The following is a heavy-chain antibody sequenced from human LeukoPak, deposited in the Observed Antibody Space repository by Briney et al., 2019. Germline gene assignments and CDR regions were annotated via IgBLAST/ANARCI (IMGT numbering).Heavy chain of an antibody. D-gene: IGHD1-26*01. CDR1: GFIFDDYA. CDR3: ARGENSGSYFLLN. Sequence: PGGSLRLSCAASGFIFDDYAMHWVRQAPGKGLEWVSGITWNSDSIDYADSVKGRFTISRDNAKNTLYLQMNSLRAEDTAVYYCARGENSGSYFLLNWGQGTLVTVSS. CDR2: ITWNSDSI. V-gene: IGHV3-9*01. J-gene: IGHJ4*02.